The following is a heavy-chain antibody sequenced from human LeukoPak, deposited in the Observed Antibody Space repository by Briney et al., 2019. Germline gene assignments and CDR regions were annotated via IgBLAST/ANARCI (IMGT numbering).Heavy chain of an antibody. J-gene: IGHJ4*02. Sequence: SQTLSLTCAISGDSVSSNSAAWNWLRQSPSRGLEWLGRTYYRSKWYNDYAVSVKSRITINPDTSKNQFSLQLNSVTPEDTAVYYCARGIGYCSSTSCLYYFDYWGQGTLVTVSS. CDR1: GDSVSSNSAA. CDR2: TYYRSKWYN. CDR3: ARGIGYCSSTSCLYYFDY. D-gene: IGHD2-2*01. V-gene: IGHV6-1*01.